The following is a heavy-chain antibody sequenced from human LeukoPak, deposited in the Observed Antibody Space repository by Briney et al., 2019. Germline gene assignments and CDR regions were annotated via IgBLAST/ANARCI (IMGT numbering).Heavy chain of an antibody. CDR2: ISSSSSYT. D-gene: IGHD3/OR15-3a*01. Sequence: PGGSLRLSCAASGFTFSSYEMSWIRQAPGKGLEWVSYISSSSSYTNYADSVKGRFTISRDNAKNSLYLQMNSLRAEDTAVYYCARDDFLAGYYRGYFDYWGQGTLVTVSS. CDR3: ARDDFLAGYYRGYFDY. V-gene: IGHV3-11*05. CDR1: GFTFSSYE. J-gene: IGHJ4*02.